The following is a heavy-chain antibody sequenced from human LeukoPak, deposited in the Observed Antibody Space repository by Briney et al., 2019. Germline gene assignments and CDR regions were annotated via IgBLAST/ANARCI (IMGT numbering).Heavy chain of an antibody. Sequence: GGSLRLSCAASGFTFSSYAMSWVRQAPGKGLEWVSAISGSGGSTYYADSVKGRFTISRDNSENTLYLQMNSLRAEDTAVYYCARSGYSSSWPRKFDPWGQGTLVTVSS. CDR3: ARSGYSSSWPRKFDP. J-gene: IGHJ5*02. CDR1: GFTFSSYA. V-gene: IGHV3-23*01. D-gene: IGHD6-13*01. CDR2: ISGSGGST.